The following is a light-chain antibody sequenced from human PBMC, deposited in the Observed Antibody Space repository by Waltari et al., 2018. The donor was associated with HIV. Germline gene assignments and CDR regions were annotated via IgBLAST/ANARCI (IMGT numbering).Light chain of an antibody. J-gene: IGLJ3*02. CDR1: THAFGTHCF. CDR3: STHTANHTLG. Sequence: QSTLTQPASAYGSPGQSVTLSCPGPTHAFGTHCFLSWSQQRPGSRPKVIIYEVSSRPSVVSHRFSGSRSGNTASLTISGLQAEDEAIYYCSTHTANHTLGFGGGTKLTVL. CDR2: EVS. V-gene: IGLV2-14*03.